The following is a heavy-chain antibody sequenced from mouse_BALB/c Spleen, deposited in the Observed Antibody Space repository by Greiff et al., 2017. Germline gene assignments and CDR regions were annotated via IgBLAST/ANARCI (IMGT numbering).Heavy chain of an antibody. D-gene: IGHD1-1*01. CDR2: IWGDGST. CDR3: ARGGISTVVATDYAMDY. CDR1: GFSLTGYG. V-gene: IGHV2-6-7*01. J-gene: IGHJ4*01. Sequence: VMLVESGPGLVAPSQSLSITCTVSGFSLTGYGVNWVRQPPGKGLEWLGMIWGDGSTDYNSALKSRLSISKDNSKSQVFLKMNSLQTDDTARYYCARGGISTVVATDYAMDYWGQGTSVTVSS.